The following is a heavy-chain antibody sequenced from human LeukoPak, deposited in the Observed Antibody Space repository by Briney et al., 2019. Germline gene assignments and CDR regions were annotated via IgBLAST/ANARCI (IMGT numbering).Heavy chain of an antibody. D-gene: IGHD6-13*01. CDR3: ARLARVQQVAHYYYHSMDV. CDR2: IYSDGTT. CDR1: VVSISGNY. V-gene: IGHV4-59*01. J-gene: IGHJ6*02. Sequence: SETLSLTCAVSVVSISGNYWSWIRQPPGRGLEWIGYIYSDGTTNYNPSLKSRVAMSVDASENQFSLKLDSVTAADTAAYYCARLARVQQVAHYYYHSMDVWGQGTTVTVSS.